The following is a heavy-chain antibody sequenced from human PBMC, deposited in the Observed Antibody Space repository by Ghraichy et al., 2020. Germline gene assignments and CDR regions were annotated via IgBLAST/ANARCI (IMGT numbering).Heavy chain of an antibody. D-gene: IGHD3-16*02. CDR1: GGSIRSSSYY. V-gene: IGHV4-39*01. CDR2: IYYSGST. J-gene: IGHJ4*02. Sequence: SETLSLTCTVPGGSIRSSSYYWGWIRQPPGNGLEWIGSIYYSGSTYYNPSLKSRVTISVDTSKNQFSLKLSSVTAADTAVYYCARRNALDYVWGSYRYYDYWGQGTLVTVSS. CDR3: ARRNALDYVWGSYRYYDY.